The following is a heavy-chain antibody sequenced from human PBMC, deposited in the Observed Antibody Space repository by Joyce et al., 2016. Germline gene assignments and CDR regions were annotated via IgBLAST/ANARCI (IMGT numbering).Heavy chain of an antibody. J-gene: IGHJ4*02. CDR2: RKSDGSAQ. CDR3: ARDRGWHAFDH. CDR1: GFTFSDYW. V-gene: IGHV3-7*01. Sequence: EVQLVESGGGLVQSGGSLRLTCAASGFTFSDYWMSWVRQAPGQGLEWVAHRKSDGSAQYYVDSVKGRFTISRDNTRNSLYRQMNSLSAEDTAVFYWARDRGWHAFDHWGQGILVTVSS. D-gene: IGHD6-19*01.